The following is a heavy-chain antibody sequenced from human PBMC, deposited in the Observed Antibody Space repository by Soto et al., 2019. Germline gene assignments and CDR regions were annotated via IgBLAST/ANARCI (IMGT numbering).Heavy chain of an antibody. V-gene: IGHV3-74*01. CDR1: GFTFSSYW. J-gene: IGHJ4*02. Sequence: EVQLVESGGGLVQPGGSLRLSCAASGFTFSSYWMHWVRQAPGKGLVWVSRINSDGSSTSYADSVKGRFTIARDNAKNTLSLQMNSLRAEDTAVYYCARPRPYCGGDCPDSWGQGTLVTVSS. CDR2: INSDGSST. D-gene: IGHD2-21*02. CDR3: ARPRPYCGGDCPDS.